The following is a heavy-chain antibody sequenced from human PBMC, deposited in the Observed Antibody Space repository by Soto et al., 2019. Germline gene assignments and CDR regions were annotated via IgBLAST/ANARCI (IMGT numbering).Heavy chain of an antibody. D-gene: IGHD6-19*01. CDR1: GGSISSYY. CDR3: ASTAHSSGWYSGGFDY. CDR2: IYYSGST. J-gene: IGHJ4*02. Sequence: QVQLQESGPGLVKPSETLSLTCTVSGGSISSYYWSWIRQPPGKGLEWIGYIYYSGSTNYNPSLKSRVTISVDTSKNPLSLKLSSVTAADTAVYYCASTAHSSGWYSGGFDYWGQGTLVTVSS. V-gene: IGHV4-59*01.